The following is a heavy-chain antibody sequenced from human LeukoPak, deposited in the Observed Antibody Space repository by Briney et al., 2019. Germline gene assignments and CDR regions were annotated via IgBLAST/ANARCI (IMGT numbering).Heavy chain of an antibody. CDR2: IDVGGGNT. CDR3: AKADTGGNYFDH. Sequence: GGSLRLSCVASGFTFSSCAMSWVRQAPGKGLEWVSAIDVGGGNTYYADFVKGRFTFSRDNFKNTLHLQMNSLRAEDTAVYYCAKADTGGNYFDHWGQGTLVTVSS. J-gene: IGHJ4*02. CDR1: GFTFSSCA. V-gene: IGHV3-23*01. D-gene: IGHD1-26*01.